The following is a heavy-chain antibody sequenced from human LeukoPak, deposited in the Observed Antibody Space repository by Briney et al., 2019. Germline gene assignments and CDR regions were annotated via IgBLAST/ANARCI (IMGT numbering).Heavy chain of an antibody. CDR3: ARSEYAFDY. CDR1: GFSFSSYW. V-gene: IGHV3-74*01. J-gene: IGHJ4*02. D-gene: IGHD2-2*01. CDR2: INSDGSST. Sequence: GGSLRLSCAASGFSFSSYWMHWVRQAPGKGLVWVSRINSDGSSTSNADSVKGRFTISRDNAKNTLYLQLNSLRAEDTAVYYCARSEYAFDYWGQGTLVTVSS.